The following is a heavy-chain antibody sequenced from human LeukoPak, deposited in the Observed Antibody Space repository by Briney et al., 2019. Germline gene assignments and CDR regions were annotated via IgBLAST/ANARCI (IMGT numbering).Heavy chain of an antibody. Sequence: GGSLRLSCAASGFTFSSYSMNWVRQAPGKGLEWVSSISSSSSYIYYADSVKGRFTISRDNAKNSLYLQMNSLRAEDTAVYYCASLSRGYFGGFDYWGQGTLVTVSS. V-gene: IGHV3-21*01. CDR3: ASLSRGYFGGFDY. CDR2: ISSSSSYI. J-gene: IGHJ4*02. D-gene: IGHD3-10*01. CDR1: GFTFSSYS.